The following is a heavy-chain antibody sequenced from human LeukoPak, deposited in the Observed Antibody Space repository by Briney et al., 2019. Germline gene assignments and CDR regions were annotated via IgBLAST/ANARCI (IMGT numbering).Heavy chain of an antibody. J-gene: IGHJ4*02. CDR1: GFTVSSNY. D-gene: IGHD3-22*01. V-gene: IGHV3-53*01. Sequence: GGSLRLSCAASGFTVSSNYMSWVRQAPGRGLEWVSVIYSGGRTSYADSVKGRFTISRDNAKNSLYLQMNSLRAEDTAVYYCARGGYYDSSGRNFDYWGQGTLVTVSS. CDR2: IYSGGRT. CDR3: ARGGYYDSSGRNFDY.